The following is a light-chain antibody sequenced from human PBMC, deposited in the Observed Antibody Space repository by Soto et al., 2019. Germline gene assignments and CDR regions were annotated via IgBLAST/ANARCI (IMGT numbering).Light chain of an antibody. CDR2: GAS. Sequence: EIVLTQSPCTLSLSPGERATLSWRASQSVSSSYLAWYQQKPGQAPRLLIYGASSRATGIPDRFSGSGSGTDSTLTISRLEPEDFAVYYCQQYGSSCTFGQGTRLEIK. J-gene: IGKJ5*01. CDR3: QQYGSSCT. V-gene: IGKV3-20*01. CDR1: QSVSSSY.